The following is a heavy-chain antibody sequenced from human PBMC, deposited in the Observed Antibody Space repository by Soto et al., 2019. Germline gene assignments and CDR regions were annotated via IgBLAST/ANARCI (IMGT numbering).Heavy chain of an antibody. D-gene: IGHD6-25*01. J-gene: IGHJ3*02. V-gene: IGHV4-39*01. Sequence: PSETLSLTCTVSGGSISSSSYYWGWIRQPPGKGLEWIGSIYYSGSTYYNPSLKSRVTISVDTSKNQFSLKLSSVTAADTAVYYCARRLDPPANAFDIWGQGTMVTVSS. CDR3: ARRLDPPANAFDI. CDR2: IYYSGST. CDR1: GGSISSSSYY.